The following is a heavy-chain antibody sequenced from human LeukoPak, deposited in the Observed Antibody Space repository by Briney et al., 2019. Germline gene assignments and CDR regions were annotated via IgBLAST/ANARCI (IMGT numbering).Heavy chain of an antibody. CDR3: AKRGLIDDDY. V-gene: IGHV3-23*01. CDR2: ISGSGGST. Sequence: GGSLRLSCAASGFIFSKAWMSWVRQAPGKGLEWVSAISGSGGSTYYADSVKGRFTISRDNSKNTLYLQMNSLRAEDTAVYYCAKRGLIDDDYWGQGTLVTVSS. CDR1: GFIFSKAW. D-gene: IGHD3-10*01. J-gene: IGHJ4*02.